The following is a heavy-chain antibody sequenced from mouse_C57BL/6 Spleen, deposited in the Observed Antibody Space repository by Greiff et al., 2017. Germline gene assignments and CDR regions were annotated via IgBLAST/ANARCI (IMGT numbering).Heavy chain of an antibody. CDR2: ISGGGGNT. Sequence: EVKLVESGGGLVKPGGSLKLSCAASGFTFSSYTMSWVRQTPEKRLEWVATISGGGGNTYYPDSVKGRFTISRDNAKNTLYLQMSSLRSEDTALYDCARQLYYAMDYWGQGTSVTVSS. CDR1: GFTFSSYT. CDR3: ARQLYYAMDY. J-gene: IGHJ4*01. V-gene: IGHV5-9*01.